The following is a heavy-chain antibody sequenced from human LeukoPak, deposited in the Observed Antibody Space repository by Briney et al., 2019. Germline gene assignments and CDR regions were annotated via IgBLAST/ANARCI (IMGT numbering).Heavy chain of an antibody. Sequence: ASLKVSCKASVYTFTGYYMHWVRQAPGQGLEWMGWINPNSGGTNYAQKFQGRVTMTRDTSISTAYMELSRLRSDDTAVYYCARGMTYYYDSSGLDYWGQGTLVTVSS. CDR3: ARGMTYYYDSSGLDY. J-gene: IGHJ4*02. D-gene: IGHD3-22*01. CDR1: VYTFTGYY. CDR2: INPNSGGT. V-gene: IGHV1-2*02.